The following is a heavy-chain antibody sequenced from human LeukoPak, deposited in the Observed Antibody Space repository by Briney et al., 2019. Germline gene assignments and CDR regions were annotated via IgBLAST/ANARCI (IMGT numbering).Heavy chain of an antibody. CDR2: ISAYNGNT. CDR3: ARVEVQLWLSWFDP. D-gene: IGHD5-18*01. V-gene: IGHV1-18*01. J-gene: IGHJ5*02. Sequence: ASVKVSCKASGGTFSSYAISWVRQAPGQGLEWMGWISAYNGNTNYAQKLQGRVTMTTDTSTSTAYMERRSLRSDDTAVYYCARVEVQLWLSWFDPWGQGTLVTVSS. CDR1: GGTFSSYA.